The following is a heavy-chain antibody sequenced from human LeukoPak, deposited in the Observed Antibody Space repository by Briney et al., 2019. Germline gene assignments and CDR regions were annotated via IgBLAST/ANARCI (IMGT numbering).Heavy chain of an antibody. Sequence: PGGSLRLSCAASGFIFSSYVMSWVRQAPGKGLEWVSAISGSGDVTYYTDSVKGRFTISRDDSKNTAYLQMNSLKTEDTAVYYCTRHRDGYGLAFDIWGQGTMVTVSS. CDR1: GFIFSSYV. J-gene: IGHJ3*02. CDR2: ISGSGDVT. V-gene: IGHV3-23*01. D-gene: IGHD5-24*01. CDR3: TRHRDGYGLAFDI.